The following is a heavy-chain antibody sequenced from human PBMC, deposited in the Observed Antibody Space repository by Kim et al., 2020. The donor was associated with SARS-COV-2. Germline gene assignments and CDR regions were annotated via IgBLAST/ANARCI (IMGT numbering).Heavy chain of an antibody. CDR1: GFTFSSSW. Sequence: GGSLRLSCAASGFTFSSSWMNWVRQAPGMGLVWVSGIKSDGSSTSYADSVKGRFTISRDNAKNTLYLQMNSLRAEDTAVYKCVTNYGMDVWGQGTTVTVS. CDR2: IKSDGSST. J-gene: IGHJ6*02. V-gene: IGHV3-74*01. CDR3: VTNYGMDV.